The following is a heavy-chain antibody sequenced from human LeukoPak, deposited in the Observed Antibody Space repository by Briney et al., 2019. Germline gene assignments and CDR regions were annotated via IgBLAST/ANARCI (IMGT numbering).Heavy chain of an antibody. D-gene: IGHD6-13*01. CDR2: IKQDGSEK. Sequence: GGSLRLSCAASGFTFSSYWMSWVRQAPGKGLEWVANIKQDGSEKYYVDSVKGRFTISRDNAKNSLYLQMNTLRDEDTAVYYCARSSYSSSWYVDYWGQGTLVTVSS. CDR1: GFTFSSYW. CDR3: ARSSYSSSWYVDY. V-gene: IGHV3-7*04. J-gene: IGHJ4*02.